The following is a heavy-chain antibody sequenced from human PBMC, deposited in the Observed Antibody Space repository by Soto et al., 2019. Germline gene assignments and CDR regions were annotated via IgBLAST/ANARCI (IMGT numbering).Heavy chain of an antibody. V-gene: IGHV3-30-3*01. J-gene: IGHJ4*02. Sequence: QVQLVESGGGVVQSGSSLTLACAASGFTFSSYVMHWVRQAPGKGLEWVAVIAYDGSNKYYADSVKGRFTISRDNSKKTLYLQMNSLRAEDTAVYYCARDGGYNYASPIDYWGQGILVTVSS. CDR3: ARDGGYNYASPIDY. CDR1: GFTFSSYV. D-gene: IGHD5-18*01. CDR2: IAYDGSNK.